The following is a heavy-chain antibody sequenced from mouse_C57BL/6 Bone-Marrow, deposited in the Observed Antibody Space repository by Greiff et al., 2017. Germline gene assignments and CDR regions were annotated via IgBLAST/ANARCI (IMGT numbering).Heavy chain of an antibody. V-gene: IGHV1-55*01. J-gene: IGHJ3*01. CDR2: IYPGSGST. CDR3: ARSLLLLRSWFAD. D-gene: IGHD1-1*01. Sequence: QVQLQQPGAELVKPGASVKMSCKASGYTFTIYWITWVKQRPGQGLEWIGDIYPGSGSTNYNEKFKSKATLTVDTSSSTAYMQLSSLTSEDSAVYYCARSLLLLRSWFADWGQGTLVTVSA. CDR1: GYTFTIYW.